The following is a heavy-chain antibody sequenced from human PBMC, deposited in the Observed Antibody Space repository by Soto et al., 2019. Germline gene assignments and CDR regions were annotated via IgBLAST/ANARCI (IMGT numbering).Heavy chain of an antibody. CDR1: GYTFTSYG. D-gene: IGHD3-22*01. J-gene: IGHJ4*02. CDR2: ISAYNGNT. V-gene: IGHV1-18*01. Sequence: QVQLVQSGAEVKKPGASVKVSCKASGYTFTSYGISWVRQAPGQGLEWMGWISAYNGNTNYAQKLQGRVTMTTDTSTSTAYMELRSLRSDDTAVYYCARHSAAYYYDSSGYRFFDYWGQGTLVTVSS. CDR3: ARHSAAYYYDSSGYRFFDY.